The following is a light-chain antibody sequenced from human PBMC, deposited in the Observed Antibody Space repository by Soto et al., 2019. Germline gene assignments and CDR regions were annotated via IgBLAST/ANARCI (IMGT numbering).Light chain of an antibody. V-gene: IGLV2-11*01. Sequence: QSVLTQPRSVSGSPGQSVTISRTGTSSDVGGYNYVSWYQHHPGKAPKLMIYDVSKRPSGVPDRFSGAKSGNTASLTISGLQAEDEADYYCCSYAGRYVFGTGTKVTVL. CDR1: SSDVGGYNY. CDR3: CSYAGRYV. J-gene: IGLJ1*01. CDR2: DVS.